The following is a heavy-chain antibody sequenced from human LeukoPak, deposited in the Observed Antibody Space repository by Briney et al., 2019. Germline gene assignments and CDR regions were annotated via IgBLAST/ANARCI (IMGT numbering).Heavy chain of an antibody. CDR2: ISWNSGSI. V-gene: IGHV3-9*01. D-gene: IGHD6-19*01. J-gene: IGHJ4*02. CDR3: AKGSGWRLYRYYFDY. CDR1: GFTFDDYA. Sequence: GRSLRLSCAASGFTFDDYAMHWVRQAPGKGLGWVSGISWNSGSIGYADSVKGRFTISRDNVKNSLYLQMNTLRAEDTALYYCAKGSGWRLYRYYFDYWGQGTLVTVSS.